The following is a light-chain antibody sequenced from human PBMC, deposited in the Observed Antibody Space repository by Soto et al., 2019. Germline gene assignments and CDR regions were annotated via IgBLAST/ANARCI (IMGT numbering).Light chain of an antibody. CDR1: SSDVDAYNF. J-gene: IGLJ2*01. Sequence: QSALTQPASVSGSPGQSITISCTGASSDVDAYNFVSWYQQHPGKAPKLLIYGVSYRPSEVSFRFSGSKSGNTASLTISGLQTEDEALYYCSSYTMTSPVVFGGGTQLTVL. V-gene: IGLV2-14*01. CDR3: SSYTMTSPVV. CDR2: GVS.